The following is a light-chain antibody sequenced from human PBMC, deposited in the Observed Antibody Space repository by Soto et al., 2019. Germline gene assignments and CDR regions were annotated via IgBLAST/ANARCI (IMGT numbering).Light chain of an antibody. Sequence: DIQMTQSPSTLSASVGDRVTITCRASQSISSWLAWYQQKPGKAPKLLIYDASTLQDGVSSRFSGSGSGTEFILTISSLQPDDSATYYCQQYNGYYAFGQGTKVDIK. CDR1: QSISSW. J-gene: IGKJ2*01. CDR3: QQYNGYYA. V-gene: IGKV1-5*01. CDR2: DAS.